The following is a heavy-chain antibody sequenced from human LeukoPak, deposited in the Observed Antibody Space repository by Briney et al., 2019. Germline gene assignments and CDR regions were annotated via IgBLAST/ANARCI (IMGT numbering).Heavy chain of an antibody. D-gene: IGHD3-10*01. V-gene: IGHV4-4*07. Sequence: SETLSLTCTASGGSISRSYWSWMRQPAGKGPEWIGRIYGSGTITYNPSLESRVTMSVDTSKNQFSLKLRSVTAADTAVYYCARDSGTTGEVKFDPWGQGILVTVSS. CDR3: ARDSGTTGEVKFDP. J-gene: IGHJ5*02. CDR1: GGSISRSY. CDR2: IYGSGTI.